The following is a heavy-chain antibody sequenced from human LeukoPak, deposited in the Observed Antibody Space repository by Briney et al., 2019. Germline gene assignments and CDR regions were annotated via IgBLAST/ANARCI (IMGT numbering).Heavy chain of an antibody. V-gene: IGHV4-59*08. Sequence: SETLSLTRTVSGGSISSYYWSWIRQPPGKGLEWIGYIYYSGSTNYNPSLKSRVTIPVDTSKNQFSLKLSSVTAADTAVYYCASCRYGDYFDYWGQGTLVTVSS. J-gene: IGHJ4*02. CDR1: GGSISSYY. D-gene: IGHD4-17*01. CDR3: ASCRYGDYFDY. CDR2: IYYSGST.